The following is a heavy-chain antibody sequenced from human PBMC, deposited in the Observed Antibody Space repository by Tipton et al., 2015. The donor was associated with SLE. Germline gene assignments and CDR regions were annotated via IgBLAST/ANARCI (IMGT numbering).Heavy chain of an antibody. Sequence: QLVQSGGGLIQPGGSLRLSCAASGFTVSSNYMSWVRQAPGKGLEWVSVIYSGGSTYYADSVKGRFTISRDNSKNTLYLQMNSLRAEDTAVYYCARGTYYYDSSDISDYWGQGTLVTVSS. CDR3: ARGTYYYDSSDISDY. CDR1: GFTVSSNY. J-gene: IGHJ4*02. V-gene: IGHV3-66*03. CDR2: IYSGGST. D-gene: IGHD3-22*01.